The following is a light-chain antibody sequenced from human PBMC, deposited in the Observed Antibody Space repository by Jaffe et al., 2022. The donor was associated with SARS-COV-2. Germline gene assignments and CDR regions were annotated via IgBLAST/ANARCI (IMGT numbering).Light chain of an antibody. CDR3: QQRNNWPLT. V-gene: IGKV3-11*01. CDR1: QSVSSY. J-gene: IGKJ4*01. Sequence: EIVLTQSPATLSLSPGERATLSCRARQSVSSYLAWYQQKPGQAPRLLIYDASNRAAGIPARFSGSGSGTDFTLTISNLEPEDSAVYYCQQRNNWPLTFGGGTKVEI. CDR2: DAS.